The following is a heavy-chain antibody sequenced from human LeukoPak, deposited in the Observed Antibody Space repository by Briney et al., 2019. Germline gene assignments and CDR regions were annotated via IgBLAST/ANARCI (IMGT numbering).Heavy chain of an antibody. Sequence: GRSLRLSCAASGFTFSSYAMHWVRQAPGKGLEWVSVIYSGGKTYYADSVKGRFTISKDNFNNRLYLEMNSLRPEDTAVYYCASSSAWFLNYAMDVWGHGATVTVSS. V-gene: IGHV3-53*05. D-gene: IGHD6-19*01. CDR2: IYSGGKT. J-gene: IGHJ6*02. CDR1: GFTFSSYA. CDR3: ASSSAWFLNYAMDV.